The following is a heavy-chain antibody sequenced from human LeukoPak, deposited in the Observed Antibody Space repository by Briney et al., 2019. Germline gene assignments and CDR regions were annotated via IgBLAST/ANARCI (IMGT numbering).Heavy chain of an antibody. CDR1: GFTLSSYA. Sequence: GGSLRLSCAASGFTLSSYAMSWVRQAPGKGLEWVSAFSGSGGSTYYADSVKGRFTISRDNSKNTLYLQMNSLRAEDTAVYYCAKDLVTMEWFDPWGQGTLVTVSS. J-gene: IGHJ5*02. CDR2: FSGSGGST. CDR3: AKDLVTMEWFDP. D-gene: IGHD3-10*01. V-gene: IGHV3-23*01.